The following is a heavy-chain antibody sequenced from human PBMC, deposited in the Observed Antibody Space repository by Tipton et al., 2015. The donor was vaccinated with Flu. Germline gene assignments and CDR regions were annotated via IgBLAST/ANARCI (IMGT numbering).Heavy chain of an antibody. V-gene: IGHV4-59*13. J-gene: IGHJ1*01. CDR2: VSYSGIT. CDR1: GGSISSYY. CDR3: ARNGGSYSYQH. D-gene: IGHD3-10*01. Sequence: TLSLTCTVSGGSISSYYWSWLRQPPGKGLEWIGFVSYSGITNYNPSLKGRVTMSLDASKNHFSLSLSSVTAADTAVYYCARNGGSYSYQHWGQGTLVTVS.